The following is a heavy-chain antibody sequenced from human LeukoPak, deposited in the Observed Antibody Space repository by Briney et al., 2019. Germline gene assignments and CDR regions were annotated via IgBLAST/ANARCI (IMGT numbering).Heavy chain of an antibody. J-gene: IGHJ6*03. V-gene: IGHV3-72*01. D-gene: IGHD3-22*01. Sequence: PGGSLRLSCAASGFTVSSNYMDWVRQAPGKGLEWVGRSRNKINSYITDYAASVKGRFTISRDDSKNSLYLQMNSLKTEDTAVYYCSRAYDSSGYSPYYYYMDVWGRGTTVTVSS. CDR1: GFTVSSNY. CDR2: SRNKINSYIT. CDR3: SRAYDSSGYSPYYYYMDV.